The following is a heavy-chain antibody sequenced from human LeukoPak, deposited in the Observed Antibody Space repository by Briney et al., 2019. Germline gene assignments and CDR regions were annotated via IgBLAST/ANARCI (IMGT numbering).Heavy chain of an antibody. CDR1: GISLSNYA. J-gene: IGHJ3*01. CDR2: ISERGGST. Sequence: GGSLRLSCVVSGISLSNYAMTWVRQAPGKGLEWVSYISERGGSTTYADSVKGRFTMSRDNSKNTLYLQMNNLRAEDTAIYYCGRDPNGNYVGAFDFWGQGTLVTVSS. CDR3: GRDPNGNYVGAFDF. V-gene: IGHV3-23*01. D-gene: IGHD4-11*01.